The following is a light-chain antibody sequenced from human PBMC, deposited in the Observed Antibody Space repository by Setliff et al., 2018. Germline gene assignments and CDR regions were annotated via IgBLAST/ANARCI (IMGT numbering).Light chain of an antibody. CDR3: CSYAGNYIRL. Sequence: QSVLTQPRSVSGSPGQSVTISCTGSSSDVGAYKYVSWYQQHPGKAPKLMIYDVIKRPSGVPDHFSGSKSGNTASLTISGLQAEDEADYYCCSYAGNYIRLFGGGT. V-gene: IGLV2-11*01. CDR1: SSDVGAYKY. J-gene: IGLJ2*01. CDR2: DVI.